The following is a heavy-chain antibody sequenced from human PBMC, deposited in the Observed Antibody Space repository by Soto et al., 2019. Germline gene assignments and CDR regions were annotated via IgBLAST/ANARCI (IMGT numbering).Heavy chain of an antibody. CDR3: ARDHYDFWSGLPYYYYYYMDV. D-gene: IGHD3-3*01. CDR2: IYSGGST. CDR1: GFTVSSNY. V-gene: IGHV3-66*01. J-gene: IGHJ6*03. Sequence: GGSLRLSCAASGFTVSSNYMSWVRQAPGKGLEWVSVIYSGGSTYYADSVKGRFAFSRDNSKNTLYLQMNSLRAEDTAVYYCARDHYDFWSGLPYYYYYYMDVWGKGTTVTVSS.